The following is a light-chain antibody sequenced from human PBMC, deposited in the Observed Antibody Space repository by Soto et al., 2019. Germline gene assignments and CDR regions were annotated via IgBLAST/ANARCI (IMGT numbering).Light chain of an antibody. Sequence: QSVLTQPPSASGTPGQRVFISCSGSSSNIGGTNYAYWYQQLPGAAPKLLMHSNNLRPSGVPERISGSKSGTSASLAISGLRSEDQAVYSCPSWDARLGAVIFGGGTKVTV. J-gene: IGLJ2*01. CDR1: SSNIGGTNY. V-gene: IGLV1-47*02. CDR2: SNN. CDR3: PSWDARLGAVI.